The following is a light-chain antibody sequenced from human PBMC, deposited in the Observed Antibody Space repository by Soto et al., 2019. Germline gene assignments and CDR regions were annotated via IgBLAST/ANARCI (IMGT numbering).Light chain of an antibody. CDR1: SSDVGGYNY. V-gene: IGLV2-14*01. J-gene: IGLJ1*01. Sequence: QSALTQPASVSGSPGQSITISCTGTSSDVGGYNYVSWYQQHPGKAPKLMIYDVSNRPSGVSNRFSGSKSSTTASLTISGLQAEDEADYYCSSYTSISTPVFGTWTKLTVL. CDR3: SSYTSISTPV. CDR2: DVS.